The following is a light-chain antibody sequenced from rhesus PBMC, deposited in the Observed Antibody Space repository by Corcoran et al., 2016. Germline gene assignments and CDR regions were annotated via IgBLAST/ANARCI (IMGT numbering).Light chain of an antibody. CDR3: QQHNSYPRT. CDR2: YTS. J-gene: IGKJ1*01. Sequence: DIQMTQSPSSLSASVGDTVTITCRASQGINNYLAWYQQKPGKAPKPLIYYTSNLESGVPSRLSGSGSGTDFTLTISSLQPEDFAFYYCQQHNSYPRTFGQGTKVEIK. V-gene: IGKV1S14*01. CDR1: QGINNY.